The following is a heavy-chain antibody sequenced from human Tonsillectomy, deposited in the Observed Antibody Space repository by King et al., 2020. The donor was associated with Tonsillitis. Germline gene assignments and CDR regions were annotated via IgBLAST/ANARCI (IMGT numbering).Heavy chain of an antibody. CDR1: GGSFSGYY. V-gene: IGHV4-34*01. CDR2: INHSGST. D-gene: IGHD4-17*01. CDR3: ERHGDYGDYVEAFDI. J-gene: IGHJ3*02. Sequence: VQLQQWGAGLLKPSETLSLTCAVYGGSFSGYYWSWIRQPPGKGLEWIGEINHSGSTNYNTSLKIRVTISVDTYKNQFSLKLSSVNAADTGVYYCERHGDYGDYVEAFDIWGQGTMVTVSS.